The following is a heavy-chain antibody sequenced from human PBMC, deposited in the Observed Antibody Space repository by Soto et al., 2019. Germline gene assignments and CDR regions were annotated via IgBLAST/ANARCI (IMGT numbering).Heavy chain of an antibody. Sequence: HPGGSLRLSCAASGFTFSSYGMHWVRQAPGKGLEWVAVIWYDGSNKYYADSVKGRFTISRDNSKNTLYLQMNSLRAEDTAVYYCARGLIAAAGADYGMDVWGQGTTVTVSS. V-gene: IGHV3-33*01. J-gene: IGHJ6*02. CDR1: GFTFSSYG. CDR2: IWYDGSNK. CDR3: ARGLIAAAGADYGMDV. D-gene: IGHD6-13*01.